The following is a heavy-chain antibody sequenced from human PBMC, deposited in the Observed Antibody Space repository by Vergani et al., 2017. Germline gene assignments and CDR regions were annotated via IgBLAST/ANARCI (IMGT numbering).Heavy chain of an antibody. D-gene: IGHD6-6*01. J-gene: IGHJ5*02. CDR3: AKDLGTSSGGGWFDP. CDR2: ISWNSNSI. Sequence: VQLVESGGGIVKPEGSLRLSCAASGFTSAGYAMHWVRQAPGKGLEWVSGISWNSNSIGYADSVKGRFTISRDNAKNSLYLQMNSLRAEDTALYYCAKDLGTSSGGGWFDPWGQGTLVTVSS. CDR1: GFTSAGYA. V-gene: IGHV3-9*02.